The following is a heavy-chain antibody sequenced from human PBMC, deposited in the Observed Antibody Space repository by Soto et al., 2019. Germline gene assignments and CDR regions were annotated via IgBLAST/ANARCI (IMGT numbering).Heavy chain of an antibody. J-gene: IGHJ4*02. CDR2: IKQDGSEK. V-gene: IGHV3-7*01. Sequence: GSLRLSCAASGFTLSSYWMSWVRQAPGKGLEWVANIKQDGSEKYYVDSVKGRFTISRDNAKNSLYLQMNSLRAEDTAVYYCARGSSSSGFDYWGQETLVTVSS. D-gene: IGHD6-6*01. CDR3: ARGSSSSGFDY. CDR1: GFTLSSYW.